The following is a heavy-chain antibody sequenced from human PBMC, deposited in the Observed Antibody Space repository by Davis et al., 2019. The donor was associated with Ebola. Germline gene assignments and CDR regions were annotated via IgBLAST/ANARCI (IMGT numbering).Heavy chain of an antibody. D-gene: IGHD6-19*01. J-gene: IGHJ6*02. CDR2: INHSGST. CDR1: GGSFSGYY. Sequence: SETLSLTCAVYGGSFSGYYWSWIRQPPGKGLEWIGEINHSGSTNYNPSLKSRVTISVDTSKNQFSLKLSSVTAADTAVYYCAREGAVAGTLVVPHYYYYGMDVWGQGTTVTVSS. V-gene: IGHV4-34*01. CDR3: AREGAVAGTLVVPHYYYYGMDV.